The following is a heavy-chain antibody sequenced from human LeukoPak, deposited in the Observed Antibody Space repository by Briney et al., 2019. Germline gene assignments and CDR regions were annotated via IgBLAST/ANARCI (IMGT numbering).Heavy chain of an antibody. Sequence: PSETLSLTCTVSGYSISSGYYWGWIRQPPGKGLEWIGSIYHSGSTYYNPSLKSRVTTSVDTSKNQFSLKLSSVTAADTAVYYCARDPDYYDSSGYYYAFDYWGQGTLVTVSS. J-gene: IGHJ4*02. CDR1: GYSISSGYY. CDR2: IYHSGST. V-gene: IGHV4-38-2*02. CDR3: ARDPDYYDSSGYYYAFDY. D-gene: IGHD3-22*01.